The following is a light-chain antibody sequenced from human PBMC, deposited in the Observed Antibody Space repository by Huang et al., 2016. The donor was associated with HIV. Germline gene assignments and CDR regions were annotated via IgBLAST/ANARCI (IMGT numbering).Light chain of an antibody. CDR3: QQTYNTPRT. Sequence: DIQMTQSPSSLSASVGDRVTITCRASQSITNYLNWYQQKPGTAPKVLIYAASSLQSRVPSRFSGSGSWTDFTLTISCLQPEDFATYYCQQTYNTPRTFGQGTKVEIK. J-gene: IGKJ1*01. CDR2: AAS. V-gene: IGKV1-39*01. CDR1: QSITNY.